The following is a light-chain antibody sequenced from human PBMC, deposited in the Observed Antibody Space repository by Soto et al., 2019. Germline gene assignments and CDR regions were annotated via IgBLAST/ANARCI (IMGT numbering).Light chain of an antibody. CDR2: DAS. J-gene: IGKJ4*01. CDR3: QQSNNWPLT. V-gene: IGKV3-15*01. CDR1: QSVSSD. Sequence: IVLTQSPATLSVSPGERKTLSCRASQSVSSDVAWFQQRPGQAPRLLIYDASTRATGIPARFSGSGSGTEFTLTISSLQSEDFAIYYCQQSNNWPLTFGGGTKVEVK.